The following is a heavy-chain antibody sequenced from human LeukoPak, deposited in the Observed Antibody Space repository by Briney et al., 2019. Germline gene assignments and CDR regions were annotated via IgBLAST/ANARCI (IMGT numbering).Heavy chain of an antibody. CDR3: ARDAWSAYGHNYFQH. J-gene: IGHJ1*01. CDR1: GGSLNDYY. D-gene: IGHD5-24*01. CDR2: ISYSGST. Sequence: PSETLCLTCTVSGGSLNDYYWNWIRQPPGKGLEWIDYISYSGSTNYNPSLKSRVTISVETSKNQFSLRLTSVTATDTAVYYCARDAWSAYGHNYFQHWGQGTLVTVSS. V-gene: IGHV4-59*01.